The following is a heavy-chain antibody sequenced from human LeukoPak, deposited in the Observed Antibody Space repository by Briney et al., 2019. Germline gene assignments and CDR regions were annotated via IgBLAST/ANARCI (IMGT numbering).Heavy chain of an antibody. CDR2: MNPNSGNT. Sequence: GASVKVSCKASGYTFTCYDINWVRQATGQGLEWMGWMNPNSGNTGYAQKFQGRVTMTRNTSISTAYMELSSLRSEDTAVYYCARGSTMVRGVIITSVKNWFDPWGQGTLVTVSS. CDR3: ARGSTMVRGVIITSVKNWFDP. J-gene: IGHJ5*02. V-gene: IGHV1-8*01. CDR1: GYTFTCYD. D-gene: IGHD3-10*01.